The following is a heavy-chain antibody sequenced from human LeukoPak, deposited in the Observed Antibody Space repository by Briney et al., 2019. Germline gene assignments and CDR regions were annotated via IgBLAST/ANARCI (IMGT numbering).Heavy chain of an antibody. CDR2: ISGSGGST. CDR3: AKEKEERDYYDSSGQGSGFDY. CDR1: GFTFSSYA. Sequence: GGSLRLSCTASGFTFSSYAMSWVRQAPGKGLEWVSAISGSGGSTYYADSVKGRFTISRDNSKNTLYLQMNSLRAEDTAVYYCAKEKEERDYYDSSGQGSGFDYWGQGTLVTVSS. V-gene: IGHV3-23*01. J-gene: IGHJ4*02. D-gene: IGHD3-22*01.